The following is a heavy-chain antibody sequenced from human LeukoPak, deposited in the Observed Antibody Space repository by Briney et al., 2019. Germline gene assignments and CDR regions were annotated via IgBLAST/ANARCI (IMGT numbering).Heavy chain of an antibody. CDR1: GFTFSYYG. D-gene: IGHD2-15*01. J-gene: IGHJ6*03. CDR3: AKNGDRGAYCTGGTCYPYFYYYMDV. V-gene: IGHV3-23*01. Sequence: GGSLRLSCAASGFTFSYYGMSWVRQAPGKGLEWVSSISSTGGTTYYADSVKGRFTISRDNSKNTLYLQMNSLRAEDTAIYYCAKNGDRGAYCTGGTCYPYFYYYMDVWGKGTTVTI. CDR2: ISSTGGTT.